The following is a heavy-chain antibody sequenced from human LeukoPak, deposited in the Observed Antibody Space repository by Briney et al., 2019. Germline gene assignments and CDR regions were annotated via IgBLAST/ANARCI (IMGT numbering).Heavy chain of an antibody. CDR2: IYPRDGST. V-gene: IGHV1-46*01. Sequence: ASVKVSCKASGYTFTSYGISWVRQAPGQGLEWMGMIYPRDGSTSYAQKFQGRVTVTRDTSTSTVRMELSGLRSEDTAVYYCARDQEAFDYWGQGTLVTVSS. J-gene: IGHJ4*02. CDR1: GYTFTSYG. CDR3: ARDQEAFDY.